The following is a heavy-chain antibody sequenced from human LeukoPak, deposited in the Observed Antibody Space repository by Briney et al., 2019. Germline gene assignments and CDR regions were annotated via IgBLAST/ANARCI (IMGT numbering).Heavy chain of an antibody. J-gene: IGHJ4*02. V-gene: IGHV4-59*01. CDR1: GGSISSYY. D-gene: IGHD5/OR15-5a*01. Sequence: SETLSLTCTVSGGSISSYYWSWIRQPPGEGLEWIAYIYYSGTTNYNPSLKSRVTISVDTSKNQFSLNLDSVTAADTAVYYCARAHSVYEPFDFWGQGTLVTVSS. CDR2: IYYSGTT. CDR3: ARAHSVYEPFDF.